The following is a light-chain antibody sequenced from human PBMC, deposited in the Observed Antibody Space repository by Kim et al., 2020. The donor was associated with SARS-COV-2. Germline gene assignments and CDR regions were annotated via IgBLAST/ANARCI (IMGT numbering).Light chain of an antibody. Sequence: VSPGQTASITCSGDKLGDKYACWYQQKPGQSPVLVICQDSKRPSGIPERFSGSNSGNTATLTISGTQAMDEADYYCQAWDSSTEVVFGGGTQLTVL. CDR2: QDS. J-gene: IGLJ2*01. V-gene: IGLV3-1*01. CDR1: KLGDKY. CDR3: QAWDSSTEVV.